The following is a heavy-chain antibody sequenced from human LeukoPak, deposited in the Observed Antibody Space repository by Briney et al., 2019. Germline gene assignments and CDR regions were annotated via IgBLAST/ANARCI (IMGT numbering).Heavy chain of an antibody. V-gene: IGHV1-2*04. J-gene: IGHJ4*02. D-gene: IGHD3-10*01. CDR2: INPNSGGT. Sequence: ASVTVSCTASGYTFTGYYMHWVRHAPGQGHEWMGWINPNSGGTNYAQKFQGWVTMARDTSISTAYMELSRLRSDDTAVYYCARDVITMVRGVKSRHFDYWGQGTLVTVSS. CDR1: GYTFTGYY. CDR3: ARDVITMVRGVKSRHFDY.